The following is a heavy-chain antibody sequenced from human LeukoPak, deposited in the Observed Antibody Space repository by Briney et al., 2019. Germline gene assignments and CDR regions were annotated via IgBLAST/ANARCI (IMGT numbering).Heavy chain of an antibody. V-gene: IGHV4-31*03. J-gene: IGHJ4*02. CDR2: IYYSGST. CDR3: AGRGASILWWSHYYFDY. CDR1: GGSISSGGYY. Sequence: SETLSLTCTVSGGSISSGGYYWSWIRQHPGKGLEWIGYIYYSGSTYCNPSLKSRVTISVDTSKNQFSLKLSSVTAADTAVYYCAGRGASILWWSHYYFDYWGQGTLVTVSS. D-gene: IGHD2-21*01.